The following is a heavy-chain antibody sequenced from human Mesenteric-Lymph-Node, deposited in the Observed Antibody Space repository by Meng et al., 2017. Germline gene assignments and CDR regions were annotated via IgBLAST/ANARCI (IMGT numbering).Heavy chain of an antibody. Sequence: ASVKVSCKASGYMFANYYLHWVRQATGQGLEWMGWMNPNSGNTGYAQKFQGRVTMTRNTSISTAYMELSSLRSEDTAVYYCARESDYGDYEYYFDYWGQGTLVTVSS. J-gene: IGHJ4*02. CDR1: GYMFANYY. CDR2: MNPNSGNT. D-gene: IGHD4-17*01. CDR3: ARESDYGDYEYYFDY. V-gene: IGHV1-8*02.